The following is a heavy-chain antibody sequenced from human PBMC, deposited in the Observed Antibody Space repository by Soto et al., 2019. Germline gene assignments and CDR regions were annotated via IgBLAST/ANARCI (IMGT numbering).Heavy chain of an antibody. Sequence: QPVGSLRLSCAASGFIFSSYGMHWVRQAPGKGLEWVAVIWYDGSNQYYADSVKGRFTISRDNSKNTLFLQMNSLRAEDTAVYYCARDSGGSYYPDNWFDFWGQGTLVTVSS. D-gene: IGHD1-26*01. CDR2: IWYDGSNQ. V-gene: IGHV3-33*01. CDR1: GFIFSSYG. J-gene: IGHJ5*01. CDR3: ARDSGGSYYPDNWFDF.